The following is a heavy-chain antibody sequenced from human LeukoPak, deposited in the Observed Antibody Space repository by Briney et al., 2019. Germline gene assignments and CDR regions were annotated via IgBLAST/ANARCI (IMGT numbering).Heavy chain of an antibody. CDR2: ISWDSGSI. CDR3: AKDAFNGGSSGYNFDY. V-gene: IGHV3-9*01. J-gene: IGHJ4*02. CDR1: GLTLDELA. D-gene: IGHD3-22*01. Sequence: GGSLRLSCAGSGLTLDELAMHWVRQAPGKGLEWVSSISWDSGSIAYADSVKGRFTISRDNSKNTLYLQMNSLRAEDTAVYYCAKDAFNGGSSGYNFDYWGQGTLVTVSS.